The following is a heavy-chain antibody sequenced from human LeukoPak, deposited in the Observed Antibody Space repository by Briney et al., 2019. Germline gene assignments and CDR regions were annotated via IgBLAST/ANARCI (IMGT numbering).Heavy chain of an antibody. CDR2: IIPILGIA. Sequence: ASAKVSCKASGGTFSSYAISWVRQAPGQGLEWMGRIIPILGIANYAQKFQGRVTITADKSTSTAYMELSSLRSEDTAVYYCARGDYYYYGMDVWGQGTTVTVSS. CDR3: ARGDYYYYGMDV. CDR1: GGTFSSYA. J-gene: IGHJ6*02. V-gene: IGHV1-69*04.